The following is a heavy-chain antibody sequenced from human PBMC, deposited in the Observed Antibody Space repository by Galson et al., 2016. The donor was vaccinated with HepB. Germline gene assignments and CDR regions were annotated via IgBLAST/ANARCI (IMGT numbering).Heavy chain of an antibody. Sequence: SETLSFTCAVSGGSISSTNWWSWVRRPPGRGLEWIGEIYQTGSTNYNPSLESRVTISLDTSRNQFSLKLTSVTAADTAVYYCTSDYGDYVTGRGWFAPWGQGTLVIVSS. CDR1: GGSISSTNW. J-gene: IGHJ5*02. CDR3: TSDYGDYVTGRGWFAP. D-gene: IGHD4-17*01. CDR2: IYQTGST. V-gene: IGHV4-4*02.